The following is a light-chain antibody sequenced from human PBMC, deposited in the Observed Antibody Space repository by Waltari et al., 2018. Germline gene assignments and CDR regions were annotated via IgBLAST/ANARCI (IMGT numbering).Light chain of an antibody. CDR2: LGT. CDR3: MQTLQSPVT. Sequence: EIVMTQSPLSLPVTPGEPASISCRPSQSLLHTNGFHYLGWHLKRPGQSPQLLIYLGTNRASGVPERFSGSRSGTDFTLKISIVEAEDVGVYYCMQTLQSPVTFGQGTRLEIK. J-gene: IGKJ5*01. CDR1: QSLLHTNGFHY. V-gene: IGKV2-28*01.